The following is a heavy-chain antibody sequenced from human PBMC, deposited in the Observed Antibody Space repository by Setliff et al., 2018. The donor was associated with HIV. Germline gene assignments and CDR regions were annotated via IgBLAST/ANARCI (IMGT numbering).Heavy chain of an antibody. Sequence: SETLSLTCTVSGGSISSANYYWSWIRQPPGKGLEWIGYIYYNGNAYYYNPSLKSRTTISLDRSKNQFSLKLSSVTAADTAVYYCARGWFGELPPRDYYGMDVWGQGTTVTVSS. CDR1: GGSISSANYY. D-gene: IGHD3-10*01. J-gene: IGHJ6*02. CDR2: IYYNGNAY. CDR3: ARGWFGELPPRDYYGMDV. V-gene: IGHV4-30-4*08.